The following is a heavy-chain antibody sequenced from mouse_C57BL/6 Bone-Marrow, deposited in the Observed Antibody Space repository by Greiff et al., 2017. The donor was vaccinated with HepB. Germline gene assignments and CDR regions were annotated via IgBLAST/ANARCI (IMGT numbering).Heavy chain of an antibody. V-gene: IGHV1-64*01. CDR3: TRRGSYDYALYY. CDR2: IHPNSGST. D-gene: IGHD2-4*01. Sequence: QVQLQQPGAELVKPGASVKLSCKASGYTFTSYWMHWVKQRPGQGLEWIGMIHPNSGSTNYNEKFKSKATLTVDKSSSTAYMQLSSLTSEDSAVYDCTRRGSYDYALYYWGQGTTLTVSS. J-gene: IGHJ2*01. CDR1: GYTFTSYW.